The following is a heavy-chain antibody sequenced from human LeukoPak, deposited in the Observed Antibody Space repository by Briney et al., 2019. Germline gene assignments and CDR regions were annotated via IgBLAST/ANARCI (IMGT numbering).Heavy chain of an antibody. Sequence: PSETLSLTCAVYGGSFSDYYWSWIRQPPGKGLEWIGEINHSGSTNYNPSLKRRITISVDTSKNQFSLKLSSVTAADTALYYCARTPGRRFDPWGQGTLVTVSS. CDR3: ARTPGRRFDP. CDR1: GGSFSDYY. V-gene: IGHV4-34*01. D-gene: IGHD3-10*01. CDR2: INHSGST. J-gene: IGHJ5*02.